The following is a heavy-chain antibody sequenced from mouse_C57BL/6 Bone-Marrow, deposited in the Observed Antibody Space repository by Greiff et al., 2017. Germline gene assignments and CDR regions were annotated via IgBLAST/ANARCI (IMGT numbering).Heavy chain of an antibody. J-gene: IGHJ4*01. CDR2: IWWDDDK. V-gene: IGHV8-8*01. Sequence: ESGPGILQPSQTLSLTCSFSGFSLSTFGMGVGWIRQPSGKGLEWLAHIWWDDDKYYNPALKSRLTISKDTSNNQVFLQIANVDTADTATYYCARMSLCLLYAMDYWGQGTSGTVSS. CDR3: ARMSLCLLYAMDY. D-gene: IGHD2-2*01. CDR1: GFSLSTFGMG.